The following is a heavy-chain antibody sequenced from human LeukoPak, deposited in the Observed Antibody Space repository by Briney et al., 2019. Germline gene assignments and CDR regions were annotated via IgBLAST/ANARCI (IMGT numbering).Heavy chain of an antibody. CDR2: LYHSGAA. CDR3: ARLGKTYYMDV. Sequence: SQTLSLTCTVSGDSISNYYWTWIRQTPGKGLEWIGNLYHSGAADYNPSLTTRVTTSVDTSKVQFSLSLRSSTAADTAVYFWARLGKTYYMDVWGTGTTVTVSS. V-gene: IGHV4-59*08. D-gene: IGHD1/OR15-1a*01. CDR1: GDSISNYY. J-gene: IGHJ6*03.